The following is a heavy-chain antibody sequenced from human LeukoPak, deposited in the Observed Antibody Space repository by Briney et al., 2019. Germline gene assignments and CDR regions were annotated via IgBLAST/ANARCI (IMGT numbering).Heavy chain of an antibody. D-gene: IGHD6-19*01. CDR1: GFTFSSYS. Sequence: GGSLRLSCAASGFTFSSYSMNWVRQAPGKGLEWVSYISSSSSTIYYADSVKGRFTISRDNSKNTLYLQMNSLRAEDTAVYYCAKTNSGWYGGNFDYWGQGTLVTVSS. CDR3: AKTNSGWYGGNFDY. J-gene: IGHJ4*02. CDR2: ISSSSSTI. V-gene: IGHV3-48*01.